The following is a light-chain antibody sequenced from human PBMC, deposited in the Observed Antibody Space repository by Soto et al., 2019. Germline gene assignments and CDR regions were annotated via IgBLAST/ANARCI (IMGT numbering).Light chain of an antibody. CDR3: QHFGSSPPKYT. Sequence: EVVLTQSPGTLSLSPGERATLSCRASQTVSSSHLAWYQQKPGQAPRLLIYGASDRATDIPDRFSGSGSGKYFTLTISRLVPEDFAVYYCQHFGSSPPKYTFGQGTKLEIK. CDR2: GAS. V-gene: IGKV3-20*01. J-gene: IGKJ2*01. CDR1: QTVSSSH.